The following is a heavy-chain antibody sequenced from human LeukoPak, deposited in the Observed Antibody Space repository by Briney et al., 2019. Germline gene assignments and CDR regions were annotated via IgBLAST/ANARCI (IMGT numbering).Heavy chain of an antibody. V-gene: IGHV4-39*07. CDR2: IYYSGST. CDR1: GGSISSSSYY. CDR3: QTTADAFDI. D-gene: IGHD4-17*01. J-gene: IGHJ3*02. Sequence: PSETLSLTCTVSGGSISSSSYYWGWIRQPPGKGLEWIGSIYYSGSTYYNPSLKSRVPISVDTSKNQFSLKLSSVTAADTAVYYCQTTADAFDIWGQGTMVTVSS.